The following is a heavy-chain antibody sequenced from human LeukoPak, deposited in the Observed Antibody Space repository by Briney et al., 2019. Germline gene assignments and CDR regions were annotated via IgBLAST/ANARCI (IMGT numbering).Heavy chain of an antibody. Sequence: SPTLSLTCTVSGGSISSSSYCWGWVRQPPGKGLEWIGSIYYSGSTYYNPSLKRRVTISVDTSKNQFSLKLSSVTAADTAVYYCARHEAYCGGDCYSTGNFDYRGQGTLVTVSS. CDR1: GGSISSSSYC. CDR2: IYYSGST. J-gene: IGHJ4*02. D-gene: IGHD2-21*02. CDR3: ARHEAYCGGDCYSTGNFDY. V-gene: IGHV4-39*01.